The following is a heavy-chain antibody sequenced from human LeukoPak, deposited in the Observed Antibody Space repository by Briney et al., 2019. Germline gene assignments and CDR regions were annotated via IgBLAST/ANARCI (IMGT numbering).Heavy chain of an antibody. D-gene: IGHD4/OR15-4a*01. V-gene: IGHV3-21*04. CDR2: ISSTSDYI. CDR1: GFTFSSST. CDR3: ARLTMVLAFDI. J-gene: IGHJ3*02. Sequence: GGSLRLSCAASGFTFSSSTMNWVRRAPGKGLEWVSSISSTSDYIYYADSVRGRFTISRDNSKNTLYLQMNSLRAEDTAVYYCARLTMVLAFDIWGRGTMVTVSS.